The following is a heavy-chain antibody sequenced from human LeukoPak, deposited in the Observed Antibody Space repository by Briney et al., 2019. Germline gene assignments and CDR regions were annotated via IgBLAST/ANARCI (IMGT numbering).Heavy chain of an antibody. CDR2: MRSKGSTE. CDR1: EFSFGSYA. Sequence: VGSLRLSCATSEFSFGSYAMHWVRQAPGRGLEWVAVMRSKGSTEYNNDSVKGRFTISRDNSKNILYLYMNSVTADDTAIYYCATDPEYTGGSSGTFYFWGQGTLVTVSS. J-gene: IGHJ4*02. V-gene: IGHV3-30*02. CDR3: ATDPEYTGGSSGTFYF. D-gene: IGHD6-6*01.